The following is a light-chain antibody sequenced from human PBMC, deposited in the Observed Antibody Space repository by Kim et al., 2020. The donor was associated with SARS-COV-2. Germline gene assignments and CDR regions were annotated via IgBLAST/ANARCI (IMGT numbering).Light chain of an antibody. CDR3: QVWDSSSDHYV. CDR1: NVGSKH. Sequence: SYELTQPPSVSLAPGKTARITCGGNNVGSKHVHWYQQKPGQAPVLVMHYDSDRPSGIPERFSGSNSGNTATLTISRVEVGDEADYYCQVWDSSSDHYVFGTGTQLTVL. J-gene: IGLJ1*01. V-gene: IGLV3-21*04. CDR2: YDS.